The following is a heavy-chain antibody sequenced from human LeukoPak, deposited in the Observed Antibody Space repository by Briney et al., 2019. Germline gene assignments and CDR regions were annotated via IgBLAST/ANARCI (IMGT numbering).Heavy chain of an antibody. Sequence: SETLSLTCAVYGGSFSGYYWSWIRQPPGKGLEWIGEINHSGSTNYNPSLKSRVTISVDTSKNQFSLKLSSVTAADTAVYYCARFIGGNGAFDIWGQGTMVTVSS. CDR3: ARFIGGNGAFDI. CDR2: INHSGST. CDR1: GGSFSGYY. D-gene: IGHD4-23*01. V-gene: IGHV4-34*01. J-gene: IGHJ3*02.